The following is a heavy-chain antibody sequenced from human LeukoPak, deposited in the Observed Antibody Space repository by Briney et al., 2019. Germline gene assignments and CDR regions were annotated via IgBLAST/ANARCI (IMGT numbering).Heavy chain of an antibody. V-gene: IGHV3-33*01. Sequence: GGSLRLSCAASGFTFSSYGMHWVRQAPGKGLEWVAVIWYDGSNKYYADSVKGRFTISGDNSKNTLYLQMNSLRAEDTAVYYCARDLARRGYSSPFDYWGQGTLVTVSS. CDR1: GFTFSSYG. CDR2: IWYDGSNK. CDR3: ARDLARRGYSSPFDY. J-gene: IGHJ4*02. D-gene: IGHD5-18*01.